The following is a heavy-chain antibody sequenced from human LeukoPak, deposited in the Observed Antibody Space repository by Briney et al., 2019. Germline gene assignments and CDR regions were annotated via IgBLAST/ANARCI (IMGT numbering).Heavy chain of an antibody. J-gene: IGHJ4*02. CDR1: GYSVSSGYY. CDR2: VYHSGST. D-gene: IGHD3-22*01. V-gene: IGHV4-38-2*02. CDR3: ARDMRSSGYFAYFDY. Sequence: SETLSLTCTVSGYSVSSGYYWGWIRQSPGKGLEWIGSVYHSGSTYYNPSLKSRVTISVDTSKNQFSLKLNSVTAADTAVYYCARDMRSSGYFAYFDYWGQGTLVTVSS.